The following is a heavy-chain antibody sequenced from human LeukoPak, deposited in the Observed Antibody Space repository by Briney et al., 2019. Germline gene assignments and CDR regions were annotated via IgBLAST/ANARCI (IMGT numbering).Heavy chain of an antibody. CDR2: IWFDGSNK. CDR3: AKDCAYGQHAFDY. CDR1: GFTFSIYG. V-gene: IGHV3-33*06. D-gene: IGHD4-17*01. Sequence: GGSLRLSCGASGFTFSIYGMHWVRQAPGKGPEWVAVIWFDGSNKYYADSVKGRFTISRDNSKNTLYLHMNSLRAEDTAVYYCAKDCAYGQHAFDYWGQGILVTVSS. J-gene: IGHJ4*02.